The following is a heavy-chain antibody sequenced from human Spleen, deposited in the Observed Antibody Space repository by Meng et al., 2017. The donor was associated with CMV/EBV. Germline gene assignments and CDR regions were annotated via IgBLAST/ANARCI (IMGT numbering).Heavy chain of an antibody. CDR2: IYYSGST. CDR3: AREGAYYYDSSD. V-gene: IGHV4-30-4*08. Sequence: QVQLQEAGPGLVQPSQTLSLTCTVSGGSISSGDYYWSWIRQPPGKGLEWIGYIYYSGSTYYNPSLKSRVTISVDTSKNQFSLKLSSVTAADTAVYYCAREGAYYYDSSDWGQGTLVTVSS. D-gene: IGHD3-22*01. CDR1: GGSISSGDYY. J-gene: IGHJ4*02.